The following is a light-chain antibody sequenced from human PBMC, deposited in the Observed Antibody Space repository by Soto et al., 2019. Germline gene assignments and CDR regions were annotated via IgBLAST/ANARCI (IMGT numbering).Light chain of an antibody. Sequence: DIQMTQSPSTLSASVGDRVTITCRASQTIDSWLAWYQQRPGKPPNLLIYKASTLASGVPSRFSGSASGTEFTLTINSLQPDDFATYYCQQYHIYSGTFGQGTKVDIK. CDR3: QQYHIYSGT. CDR2: KAS. J-gene: IGKJ1*01. CDR1: QTIDSW. V-gene: IGKV1-5*03.